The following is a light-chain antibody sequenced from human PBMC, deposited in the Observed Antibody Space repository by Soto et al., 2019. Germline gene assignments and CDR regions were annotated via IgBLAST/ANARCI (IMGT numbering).Light chain of an antibody. V-gene: IGKV1-5*01. CDR2: YAS. Sequence: DIQMTQSPSTLSASVGDRVTITCRASQSISSWLAWYQQKPGKAPKLLIYYASTLESGVPSRFSGSGSGTEFTLTIASLQPDDFATYYCQQYNNSPFTFGPGTKVDIK. CDR3: QQYNNSPFT. J-gene: IGKJ3*01. CDR1: QSISSW.